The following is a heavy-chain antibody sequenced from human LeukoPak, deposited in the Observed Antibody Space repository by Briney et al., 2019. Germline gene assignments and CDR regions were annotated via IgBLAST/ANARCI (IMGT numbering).Heavy chain of an antibody. Sequence: GESLKISCKGSGYSFSNYLIVWVRQMPGKGLEWMGSIYPGNSDTRYSPSFQGQVTISADKSISTTYLQWSGLKASDGAMYYCARPRPFDIWGQGTMVTVSS. J-gene: IGHJ3*02. V-gene: IGHV5-51*01. CDR2: IYPGNSDT. CDR3: ARPRPFDI. CDR1: GYSFSNYL.